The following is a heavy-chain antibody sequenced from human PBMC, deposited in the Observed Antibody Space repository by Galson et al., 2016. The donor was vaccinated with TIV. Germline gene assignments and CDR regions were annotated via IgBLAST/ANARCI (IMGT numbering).Heavy chain of an antibody. J-gene: IGHJ6*02. V-gene: IGHV1-18*01. D-gene: IGHD1-26*01. CDR1: GYTFSKYG. CDR2: IGANSGDT. CDR3: ARDRGSMTMILMADYYYAMDV. Sequence: SVKVSCKASGYTFSKYGISWVRQAPGQGLEWVGWIGANSGDTNSAQKLQGRVTLATDTSTSTAYMELRSLRSDDTAVYYCARDRGSMTMILMADYYYAMDVWGQGTTVTVSS.